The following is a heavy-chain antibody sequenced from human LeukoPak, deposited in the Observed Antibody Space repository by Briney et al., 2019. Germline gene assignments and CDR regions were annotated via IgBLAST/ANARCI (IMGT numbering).Heavy chain of an antibody. CDR1: GGSISSYY. V-gene: IGHV4-59*01. CDR2: TYYSGST. Sequence: NASETLSLTCTVSGGSISSYYWSWIRQPPGKGPEWIGYTYYSGSTNYNPSLKSRVTISVDTSKNQFSLKLSSVTAADTAVYYCATLDYGSGSYVDYWGQGTLVTVSS. D-gene: IGHD3-10*01. J-gene: IGHJ4*02. CDR3: ATLDYGSGSYVDY.